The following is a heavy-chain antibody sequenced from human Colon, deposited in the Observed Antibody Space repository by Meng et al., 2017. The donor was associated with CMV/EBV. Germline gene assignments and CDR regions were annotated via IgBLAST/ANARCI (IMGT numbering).Heavy chain of an antibody. CDR2: ITWNSGRT. D-gene: IGHD1-7*01. Sequence: SLKISCAASGFTFDDYAMHWVRLAPGKGLEWVSSITWNSGRTGYVDSVEGRFTISRDNAKNSLYLQMNGLRAEDTALYYCAKDISPVGGTTGYHGMDVWGQGTTVTVS. CDR3: AKDISPVGGTTGYHGMDV. V-gene: IGHV3-9*01. J-gene: IGHJ6*02. CDR1: GFTFDDYA.